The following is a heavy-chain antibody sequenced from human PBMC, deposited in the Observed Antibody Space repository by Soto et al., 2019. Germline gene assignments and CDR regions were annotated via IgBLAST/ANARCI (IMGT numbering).Heavy chain of an antibody. CDR3: AKGRGSGSYYNPLDY. J-gene: IGHJ4*02. D-gene: IGHD3-10*01. CDR1: GFTFSSYA. V-gene: IGHV3-23*01. CDR2: ISASGGST. Sequence: GGSLRLSCAASGFTFSSYAMSWVRQAPGKGLEWVSAISASGGSTYYADSVKGRFTISRDNSKNTLYLQMNSLRAEDTAVYYCAKGRGSGSYYNPLDYWGQGTLVTVSS.